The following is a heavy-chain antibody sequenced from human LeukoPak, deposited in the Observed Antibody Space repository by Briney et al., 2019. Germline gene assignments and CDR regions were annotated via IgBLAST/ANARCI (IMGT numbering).Heavy chain of an antibody. Sequence: SGGSLRLSCAASGFTFSNAWMSWVRQAPGKGLEWVGRIKSKTDGGTTDYAAPVKGRFTISRDDSKNTLYLQMNSLKTEDTAVYYCTTRRFNGDYVGAFDIWGQGTMVTVSS. CDR2: IKSKTDGGTT. CDR3: TTRRFNGDYVGAFDI. V-gene: IGHV3-15*01. J-gene: IGHJ3*02. D-gene: IGHD4-17*01. CDR1: GFTFSNAW.